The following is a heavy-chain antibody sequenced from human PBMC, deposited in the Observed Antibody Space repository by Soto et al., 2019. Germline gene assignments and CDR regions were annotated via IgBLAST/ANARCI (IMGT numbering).Heavy chain of an antibody. D-gene: IGHD1-7*01. J-gene: IGHJ4*02. CDR1: GFSISTSAVG. V-gene: IGHV2-5*01. CDR2: LYWNDDN. CDR3: AHLGITGTAGYFEY. Sequence: QITLKESGPTLVKPTQTLTLTCTFSGFSISTSAVGVGCIRQPPGKALEWLALLYWNDDNDYSPSLKSRLTINKDTSKKQVVLTMTNMDPVDTATYYCAHLGITGTAGYFEYWGQGTLVTVSS.